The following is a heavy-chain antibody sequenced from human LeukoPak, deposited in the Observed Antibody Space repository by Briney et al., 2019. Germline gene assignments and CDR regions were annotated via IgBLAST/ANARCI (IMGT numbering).Heavy chain of an antibody. CDR1: GFTFSSYG. J-gene: IGHJ3*02. D-gene: IGHD3-10*02. V-gene: IGHV3-33*01. Sequence: PGGSLRLSCAASGFTFSSYGMHWVRQAPGKGLEWVAVIWYDGSNKYYADSVKGRFTISRDNSKNTLYLQMNSLRAEDTAVYYCYFEVFGELSKPLDAFDIWGQGTMVTVSS. CDR3: YFEVFGELSKPLDAFDI. CDR2: IWYDGSNK.